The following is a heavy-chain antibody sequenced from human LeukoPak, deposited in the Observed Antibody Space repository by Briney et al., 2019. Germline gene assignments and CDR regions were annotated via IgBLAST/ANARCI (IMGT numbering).Heavy chain of an antibody. CDR2: IYYSGST. J-gene: IGHJ3*02. D-gene: IGHD5-24*01. CDR1: GGSISSYY. V-gene: IGHV4-59*01. Sequence: SETLSLTCTVSGGSISSYYWSWIRQPPGKGLEWIGYIYYSGSTNYNPPLKSRVTISVDTSKNQFSLKLSSVTAADTAVYYCAREGGYNDAFDIWGQGTMVTVSS. CDR3: AREGGYNDAFDI.